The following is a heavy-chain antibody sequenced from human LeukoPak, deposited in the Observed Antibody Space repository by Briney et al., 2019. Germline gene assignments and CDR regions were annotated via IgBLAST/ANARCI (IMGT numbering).Heavy chain of an antibody. CDR2: ISYDGSNK. CDR3: VRERVAVAGNYYYYYGMDV. V-gene: IGHV3-30-3*01. CDR1: GFTFSSYA. J-gene: IGHJ6*02. D-gene: IGHD6-19*01. Sequence: GRSLSLSCAASGFTFSSYAMHWVRQAPGKGLEWVAVISYDGSNKYYADSVKGRFTISRDNSKNTLYLQMNSLRAEDTAVHYCVRERVAVAGNYYYYYGMDVWGQGTTVTVSS.